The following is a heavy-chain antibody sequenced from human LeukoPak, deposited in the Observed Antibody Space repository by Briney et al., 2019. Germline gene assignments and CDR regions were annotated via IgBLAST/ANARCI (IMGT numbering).Heavy chain of an antibody. CDR3: ARHYYYGSGSYYKGNWFDP. V-gene: IGHV4-34*01. J-gene: IGHJ5*02. Sequence: SETLSLTCAVYGGSFSGYYWSWIRQPPGKGLEWIGEINHSGSTNYNPSLKSRVTISVDTSKNQFSLKLSSVTAADTAVYYCARHYYYGSGSYYKGNWFDPWGQGTLVTVSS. D-gene: IGHD3-10*01. CDR1: GGSFSGYY. CDR2: INHSGST.